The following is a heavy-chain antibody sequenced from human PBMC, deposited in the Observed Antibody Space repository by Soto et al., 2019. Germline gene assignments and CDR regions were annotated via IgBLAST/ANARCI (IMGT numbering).Heavy chain of an antibody. CDR1: GYTFASYG. V-gene: IGHV1-69*04. CDR2: IIPILGIA. J-gene: IGHJ3*02. CDR3: ACNLWFGEKPDDAFDI. Sequence: GASLKVSCKASGYTFASYGISWVRQAPGQGLEWMGRIIPILGIANYAQKFQGRFTITADKSTSTAYMELSSLRSEDTAVYYCACNLWFGEKPDDAFDIWGKGTMVTVSS. D-gene: IGHD3-10*01.